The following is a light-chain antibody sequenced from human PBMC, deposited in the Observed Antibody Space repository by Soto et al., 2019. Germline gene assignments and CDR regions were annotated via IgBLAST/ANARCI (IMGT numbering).Light chain of an antibody. CDR3: SSYTSSTTVV. CDR2: DVT. CDR1: SSDVGGYNS. Sequence: QSVLTQPASVSGSPGQSITISCTGTSSDVGGYNSVSWYQQHPGKAPKLMVYDVTNRPSGVSNRFSGSKSDNTASLTISGLQAEDEADYYCSSYTSSTTVVFGGGTKVTVL. J-gene: IGLJ2*01. V-gene: IGLV2-14*03.